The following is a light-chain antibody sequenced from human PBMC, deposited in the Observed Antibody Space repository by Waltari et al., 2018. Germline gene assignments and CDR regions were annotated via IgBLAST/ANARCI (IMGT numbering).Light chain of an antibody. CDR2: DVN. V-gene: IGLV2-11*01. CDR1: SSDFGHYNY. CDR3: SSYAFTVL. Sequence: HSALTQPRSVSGSPGQSVTISCTGTSSDFGHYNYISWYQQHPGKAPKVLIFDVNKRPSGVPDRFSGSKSDSTASLTVSGLQPEDEADYYCSSYAFTVLFGGGTKLTVL. J-gene: IGLJ2*01.